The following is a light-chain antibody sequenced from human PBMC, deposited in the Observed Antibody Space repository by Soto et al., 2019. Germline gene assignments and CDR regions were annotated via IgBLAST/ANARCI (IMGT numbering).Light chain of an antibody. CDR2: DVS. J-gene: IGKJ4*01. V-gene: IGKV3-15*01. Sequence: IVLTQAPATRSVSPGESLTPSGRAGQGVTTNFAWYQQKSGQSPRLLIDDVSSRATGVPSRFSGTGAEADSTLTISGLQSEEAAVYYCQQYGSPLTFGGGTQGEIK. CDR3: QQYGSPLT. CDR1: QGVTTN.